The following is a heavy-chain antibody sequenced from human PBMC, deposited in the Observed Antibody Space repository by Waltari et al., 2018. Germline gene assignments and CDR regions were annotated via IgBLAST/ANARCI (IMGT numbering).Heavy chain of an antibody. CDR2: IYHSGST. V-gene: IGHV4-38-2*02. CDR3: ARGEGYYYYYYYMDV. Sequence: QVQLQESGPGLVKPSETLSLTCTVSGYSISSGYYWGWIRQPPGKGLEWIGSIYHSGSTYYNPSLKSRVTISVDTSKNQFSLKLSSVTAADTAVYYCARGEGYYYYYYYMDVWGKGTTVTISS. J-gene: IGHJ6*03. D-gene: IGHD2-15*01. CDR1: GYSISSGYY.